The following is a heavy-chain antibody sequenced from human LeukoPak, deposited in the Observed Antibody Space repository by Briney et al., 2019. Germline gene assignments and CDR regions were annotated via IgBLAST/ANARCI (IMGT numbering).Heavy chain of an antibody. Sequence: PGGSLRLSCAASGFTFSSYAMSWVRQAPGKGPEWVSGISDSGGTTYYADSVKGRFTISRDNSKNTLYLQMISLRAEDTAVYYCAKTVSLRRLYLNVVGAPNYLDYWGQGTLVTVSS. J-gene: IGHJ4*02. CDR3: AKTVSLRRLYLNVVGAPNYLDY. CDR1: GFTFSSYA. D-gene: IGHD1-26*01. V-gene: IGHV3-23*01. CDR2: ISDSGGTT.